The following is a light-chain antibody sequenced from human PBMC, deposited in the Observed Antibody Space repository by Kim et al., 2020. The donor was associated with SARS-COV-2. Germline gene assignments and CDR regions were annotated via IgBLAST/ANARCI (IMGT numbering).Light chain of an antibody. J-gene: IGKJ5*01. CDR1: QDIRND. CDR3: LQHSNYPIT. CDR2: GAS. V-gene: IGKV1-17*01. Sequence: ASVGDRVTITCRASQDIRNDLGWYQQNPGRAPKRLIYGASSLQSGVPSRCSGSGSGTEFTLTISSVQPEDFATYFCLQHSNYPITFGQGTRLEIK.